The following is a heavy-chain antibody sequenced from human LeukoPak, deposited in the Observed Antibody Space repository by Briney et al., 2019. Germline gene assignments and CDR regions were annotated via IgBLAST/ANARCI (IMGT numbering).Heavy chain of an antibody. J-gene: IGHJ6*03. CDR3: ARVSQLAAGGFYYYMDV. CDR2: IYTSGTT. V-gene: IGHV4-61*02. Sequence: KSSETLSLTCTVSGGSISSGDYYWSWIRQPAGKGLEWIGRIYTSGTTNYNPSLKSRVTMSVDTSKNQFSLKLSSVTAADTAVYYCARVSQLAAGGFYYYMDVWGKGTAVTVSS. CDR1: GGSISSGDYY. D-gene: IGHD6-6*01.